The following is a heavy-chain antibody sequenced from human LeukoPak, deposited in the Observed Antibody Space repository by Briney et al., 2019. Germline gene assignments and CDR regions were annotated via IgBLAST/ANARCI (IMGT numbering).Heavy chain of an antibody. CDR1: GFTFSSYS. CDR2: ISSSSSYI. D-gene: IGHD2-2*01. V-gene: IGHV3-21*01. Sequence: PGGSLRLSYAASGFTFSSYSMNWVRQAPGKGLEWVSCISSSSSYIYYADSVKGRFTISRDNAKNSLYLQMNSLRAEDTAVYYCARDLGSIVVVPAAHYYGMDVWGQGTTVTVSS. CDR3: ARDLGSIVVVPAAHYYGMDV. J-gene: IGHJ6*02.